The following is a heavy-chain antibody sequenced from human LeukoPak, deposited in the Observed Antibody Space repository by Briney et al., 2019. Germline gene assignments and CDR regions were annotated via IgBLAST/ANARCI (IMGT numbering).Heavy chain of an antibody. Sequence: PGGSLRLSCAASGFTFSSYAMSWVRQAPGKGLEWVSDINGSGDRTYYADSVRGRFTISRENSKNTLYLQMKSLRAEDTALYYCAREETTVTTPLGMDVWGKGTTVTVSS. CDR2: INGSGDRT. J-gene: IGHJ6*03. D-gene: IGHD4-17*01. CDR1: GFTFSSYA. CDR3: AREETTVTTPLGMDV. V-gene: IGHV3-23*01.